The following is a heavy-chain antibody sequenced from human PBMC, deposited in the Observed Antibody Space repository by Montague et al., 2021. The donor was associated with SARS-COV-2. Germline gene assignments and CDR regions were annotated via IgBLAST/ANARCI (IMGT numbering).Heavy chain of an antibody. D-gene: IGHD2-15*01. CDR1: GFSFSRSV. CDR3: ARGPHYCSGGDCF. Sequence: SLSLSCAASGFSFSRSVMPWVRQAPGKGLEWVAVISYDGNIKNYIDSVKGRFTISRDNSKNTLYLQMNGLRPDDTAVYYCARGPHYCSGGDCFWGQGALVTVSS. J-gene: IGHJ4*02. CDR2: ISYDGNIK. V-gene: IGHV3-30*04.